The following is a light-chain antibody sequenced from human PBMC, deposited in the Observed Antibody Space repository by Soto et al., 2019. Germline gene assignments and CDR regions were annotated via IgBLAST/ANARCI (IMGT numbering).Light chain of an antibody. V-gene: IGLV3-21*02. Sequence: SYELTQPPSVSVAPGQTARITCGGNNIGAKSVHWYQVKPGPAPVMVVYDDRDRPSGIPERFSGSNSGNTATLTISRVEAGDEADYYCQVWDRDSDHWVFGGGTKVTVL. CDR1: NIGAKS. CDR3: QVWDRDSDHWV. J-gene: IGLJ3*02. CDR2: DDR.